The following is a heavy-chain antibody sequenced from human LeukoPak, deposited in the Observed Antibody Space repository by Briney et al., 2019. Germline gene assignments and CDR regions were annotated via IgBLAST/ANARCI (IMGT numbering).Heavy chain of an antibody. CDR2: IRYDGSNK. J-gene: IGHJ5*02. CDR1: GFTFSSYG. Sequence: GGTLRLSCAASGFTFSSYGMSWVRQAPGKGLEWVAFIRYDGSNKYYADSVKGRFTISRDNSKNTLYLQMNSLRAEDTAVYYCARGIDPPFDPWGQGTLVTVSS. CDR3: ARGIDPPFDP. D-gene: IGHD3-16*02. V-gene: IGHV3-30*02.